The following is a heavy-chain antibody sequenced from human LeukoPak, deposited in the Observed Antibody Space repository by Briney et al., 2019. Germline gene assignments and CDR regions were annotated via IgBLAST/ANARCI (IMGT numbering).Heavy chain of an antibody. Sequence: SETLSLTCTVSGGSISSGDYHWSWIRQPPGKGLEWIGYIYYSGSTYYNPSLKSRVTISVDTSKNQFSLKLSSVTAADTAVYYCARAVVMVRGLYPWFDPWGQGTLVTVSS. CDR2: IYYSGST. D-gene: IGHD3-10*01. V-gene: IGHV4-30-4*01. CDR3: ARAVVMVRGLYPWFDP. CDR1: GGSISSGDYH. J-gene: IGHJ5*02.